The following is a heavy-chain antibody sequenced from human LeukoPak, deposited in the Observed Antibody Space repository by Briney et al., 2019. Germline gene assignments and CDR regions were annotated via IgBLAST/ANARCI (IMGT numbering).Heavy chain of an antibody. D-gene: IGHD5-12*01. CDR3: ARPILDIVATTYFDY. V-gene: IGHV3-53*01. CDR2: IYSGGST. CDR1: GFTVSSNY. Sequence: GGSLRLSCAASGFTVSSNYMSWVRQAPGKGLEWVSVIYSGGSTYYADSVKGRFTISRDNSKNTLYLQMNSLRAEDTAVYYCARPILDIVATTYFDYWGQGHLGTVSS. J-gene: IGHJ4*02.